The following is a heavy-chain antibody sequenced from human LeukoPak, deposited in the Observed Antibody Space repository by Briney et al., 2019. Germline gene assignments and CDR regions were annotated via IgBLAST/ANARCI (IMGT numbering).Heavy chain of an antibody. CDR1: GDSVPSNSAA. D-gene: IGHD3-10*01. CDR2: TYYKSTWYN. CDR3: ARERITLVRGVIYYYYGMDV. Sequence: SQTLSLTCAISGDSVPSNSAAWNWIRQSPSRGLEWLGRTYYKSTWYNDYAVSVKSRITINPDTSVNQFSLQLNSVTPEDTAVYFCARERITLVRGVIYYYYGMDVWGQGTTVAVSS. J-gene: IGHJ6*02. V-gene: IGHV6-1*01.